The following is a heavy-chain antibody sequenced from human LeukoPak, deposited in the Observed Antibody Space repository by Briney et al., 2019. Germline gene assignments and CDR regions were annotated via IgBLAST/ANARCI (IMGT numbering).Heavy chain of an antibody. V-gene: IGHV1-2*02. Sequence: ASVKVSCKASGYTFTGYYMHWVRQAPGQGLEWMGWINPNSGGTNYAQKFQGRVTMTRDTSISTAYMELSRLRSDDTAVYYCARMRTYNWNDGGEYFDYWGQGTLVTVSS. CDR2: INPNSGGT. CDR1: GYTFTGYY. D-gene: IGHD1-1*01. CDR3: ARMRTYNWNDGGEYFDY. J-gene: IGHJ4*02.